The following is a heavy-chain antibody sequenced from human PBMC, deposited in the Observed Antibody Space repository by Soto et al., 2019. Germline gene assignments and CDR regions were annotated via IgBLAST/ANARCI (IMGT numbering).Heavy chain of an antibody. Sequence: QVHLVESGGGVVQPGRSLRLSCAASGFSFSSYGMHWVRQAPGKGLEWVAVISYDGSNKYYADSVKGRFTISRDNSKNTLYLQMNSLRAEDTAVYYCVKGADSSSWYGHDYCDYWGQGTLVTVSS. CDR1: GFSFSSYG. CDR3: VKGADSSSWYGHDYCDY. J-gene: IGHJ4*02. D-gene: IGHD6-13*01. V-gene: IGHV3-30*18. CDR2: ISYDGSNK.